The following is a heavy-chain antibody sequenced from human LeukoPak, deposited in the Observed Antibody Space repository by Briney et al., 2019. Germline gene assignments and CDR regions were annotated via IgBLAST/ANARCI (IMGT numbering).Heavy chain of an antibody. Sequence: SETLSLTCSVSGGSISSYYWSWIRQPPGKGLEWIGYIYYSGSTNYNPSLKSRVTISVDTSKNQVSLKLNSVTAADTAVYYCARLAYIVVVPAAIAWFDPWGQGTLVTVSS. D-gene: IGHD2-2*01. CDR1: GGSISSYY. CDR2: IYYSGST. V-gene: IGHV4-59*12. CDR3: ARLAYIVVVPAAIAWFDP. J-gene: IGHJ5*02.